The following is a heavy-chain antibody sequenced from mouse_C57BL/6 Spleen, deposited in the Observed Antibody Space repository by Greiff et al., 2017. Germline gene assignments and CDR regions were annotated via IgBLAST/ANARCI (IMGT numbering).Heavy chain of an antibody. CDR1: GYTFTSYW. CDR3: ARGSIRGRVGFAY. D-gene: IGHD2-3*01. J-gene: IGHJ3*01. V-gene: IGHV1-64*01. CDR2: IHPNSGNT. Sequence: QVQLQQPGAELVKPGASVKLSCKASGYTFTSYWMHWVKQRPGQGLEWIGVIHPNSGNTNYNEKFKSKATLTVDKSSSTAYMQLSSLTSEDSAVYYCARGSIRGRVGFAYRGKGTPVTASA.